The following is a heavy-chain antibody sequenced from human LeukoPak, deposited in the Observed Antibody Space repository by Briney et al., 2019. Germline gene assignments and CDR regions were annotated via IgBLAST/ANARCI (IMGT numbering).Heavy chain of an antibody. CDR1: GFTFSDDY. J-gene: IGHJ4*02. CDR3: ASHGSGSYYMAAY. V-gene: IGHV3-11*01. Sequence: GGSLRLSCAVSGFTFSDDYMSWIRQAPGKGLEWVSYISSSGSSIYYADSVKGRFSISRDNAKNALYLQMNSLRAEDTAVYYCASHGSGSYYMAAYWGQGTQVTVSS. CDR2: ISSSGSSI. D-gene: IGHD3-10*01.